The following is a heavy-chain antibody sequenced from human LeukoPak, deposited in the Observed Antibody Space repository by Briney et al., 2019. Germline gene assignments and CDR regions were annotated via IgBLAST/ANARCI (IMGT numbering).Heavy chain of an antibody. CDR3: ARLDDSSGYYYPTYYFDY. V-gene: IGHV4-39*01. CDR2: IYYSGST. Sequence: SETLSLTCTVSGGSISSSSYYWGWIRQPPGKGLEWIGSIYYSGSTYYNPSLKSRVTISVDTSQNQFSLKLSSVTAADTAVYYCARLDDSSGYYYPTYYFDYWGQGTLVTVSS. D-gene: IGHD3-22*01. CDR1: GGSISSSSYY. J-gene: IGHJ4*02.